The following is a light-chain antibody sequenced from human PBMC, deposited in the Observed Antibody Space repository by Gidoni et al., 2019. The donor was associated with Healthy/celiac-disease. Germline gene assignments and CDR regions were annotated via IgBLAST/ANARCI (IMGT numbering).Light chain of an antibody. CDR1: KSVLYSSNNKNY. V-gene: IGKV4-1*01. CDR2: WAS. CDR3: QQYYSTPYT. J-gene: IGKJ2*01. Sequence: SKSVLYSSNNKNYLAWYQQKPGQPPKLLIYWASTRESGVPDRFSGSGSGTEFTLTISSLQAEDVAVYYCQQYYSTPYTFGQGTKLEIK.